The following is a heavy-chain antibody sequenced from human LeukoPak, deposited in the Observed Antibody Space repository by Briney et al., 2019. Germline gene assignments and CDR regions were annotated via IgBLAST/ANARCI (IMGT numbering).Heavy chain of an antibody. J-gene: IGHJ4*02. CDR1: GFTLSSYW. CDR3: ARDCSGGSWPHRGPSY. Sequence: RAGGSLRLSCAASGFTLSSYWMSWVRQAPGKGLEWVANIKEDGSEKYYVDSVKGRFTISRDNAQNSVYLHMNSLRAEDTALYYCARDCSGGSWPHRGPSYWGQGTLVTVS. D-gene: IGHD2-15*01. V-gene: IGHV3-7*03. CDR2: IKEDGSEK.